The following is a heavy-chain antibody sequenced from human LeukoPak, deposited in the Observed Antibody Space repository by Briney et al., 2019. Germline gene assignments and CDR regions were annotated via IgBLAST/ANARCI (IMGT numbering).Heavy chain of an antibody. V-gene: IGHV4-34*01. D-gene: IGHD1-1*01. CDR3: AQSLGRINWIVNWFDP. CDR1: GGSLSAYY. Sequence: SETLSLTCAVSGGSLSAYYWNWIRQPPGKGLEWIGEINHSGTVNYNPSLKSRVTISVDTSKNQFSLKLSSVTAADTAVYYWAQSLGRINWIVNWFDPWGQGTLVTVSS. J-gene: IGHJ5*02. CDR2: INHSGTV.